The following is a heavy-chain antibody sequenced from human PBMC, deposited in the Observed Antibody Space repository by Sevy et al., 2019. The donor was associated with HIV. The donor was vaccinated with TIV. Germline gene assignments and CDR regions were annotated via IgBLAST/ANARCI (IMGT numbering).Heavy chain of an antibody. V-gene: IGHV3-7*01. J-gene: IGHJ4*02. D-gene: IGHD3-3*01. CDR1: GFTFSDSW. Sequence: GGSLRLSCAASGFTFSDSWMHWVRQAPGKGLEWVANINQGGSEKYYVDSVKGRFTISRDNAKNSLYLQMNSLRDDDTAVNYCATFSFGYWGQGTLVTVSS. CDR2: INQGGSEK. CDR3: ATFSFGY.